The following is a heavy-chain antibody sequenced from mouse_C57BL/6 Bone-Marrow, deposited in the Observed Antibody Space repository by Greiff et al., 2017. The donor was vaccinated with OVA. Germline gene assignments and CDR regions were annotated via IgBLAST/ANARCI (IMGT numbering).Heavy chain of an antibody. CDR1: GYTFTDYY. V-gene: IGHV1-26*01. CDR2: INPNNGGT. J-gene: IGHJ2*01. Sequence: VQLQQSGPELVKPGASVKISCKASGYTFTDYYMNWVKQSHGKSLEWIGDINPNNGGTSYNQKFKGKATLTVDKSSSTAYMELRILTSEDSAVYYCARLWNPYYFDHWGQGTTLTVSS. CDR3: ARLWNPYYFDH. D-gene: IGHD1-1*02.